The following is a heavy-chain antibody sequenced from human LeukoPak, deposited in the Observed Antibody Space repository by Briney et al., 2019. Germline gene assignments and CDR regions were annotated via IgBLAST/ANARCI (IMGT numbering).Heavy chain of an antibody. CDR2: IYYNGTT. J-gene: IGHJ4*02. Sequence: SETLSLTCTVSGGSISSYYWSWIRQPPGKGLEWIGYIYYNGTTNYNPSLKSRLTISLNTSKKQFSLNLSSVTAADTAVYYCAKIPTRYCSSTSCSFDYWGQGTLVTVSS. CDR1: GGSISSYY. D-gene: IGHD2-2*01. CDR3: AKIPTRYCSSTSCSFDY. V-gene: IGHV4-59*01.